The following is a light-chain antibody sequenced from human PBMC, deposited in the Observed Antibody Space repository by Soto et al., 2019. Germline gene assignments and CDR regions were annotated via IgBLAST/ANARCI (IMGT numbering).Light chain of an antibody. CDR1: QSVSSY. CDR2: DAS. Sequence: EIVLTQSPATLWLSRGERATLSFRASQSVSSYLAWYQQKPGQAPRLLIYDASNRATGIPARFSGSGSGTDFTLTISSLEPEDFAVYHCQQRSNWLTFGGGTKVEIK. J-gene: IGKJ4*01. V-gene: IGKV3-11*01. CDR3: QQRSNWLT.